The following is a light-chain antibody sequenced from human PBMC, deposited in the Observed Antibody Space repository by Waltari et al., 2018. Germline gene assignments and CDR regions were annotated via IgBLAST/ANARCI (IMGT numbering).Light chain of an antibody. CDR3: GTWDSTLSAVV. J-gene: IGLJ3*02. CDR1: TSNIRSNS. CDR2: DNN. V-gene: IGLV1-51*01. Sequence: QSMLTQPHSVSAAPGQKVTNSCSGRTSNIRSNSVSRYHQLPETAPKVLIYDNNKRPSGIPDRFSGSKSATSATLGITGLQTGDEADYYCGTWDSTLSAVVFGGGTKLTVL.